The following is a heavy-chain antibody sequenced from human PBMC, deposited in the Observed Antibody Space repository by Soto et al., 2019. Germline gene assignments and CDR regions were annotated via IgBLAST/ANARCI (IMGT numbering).Heavy chain of an antibody. CDR1: GGAFSDYH. J-gene: IGHJ4*02. CDR2: VNHFGTT. D-gene: IGHD2-2*01. CDR3: ARGRGPTRRSQPYFDH. V-gene: IGHV4-34*02. Sequence: QVQFQHWGAGLLKPSETVSLTCAVNGGAFSDYHWTWIRQAPGNGLEWIGEVNHFGTTKYNPSLQSRVTISVDTSKNRFSLNLTSVTAADTALYYCARGRGPTRRSQPYFDHWGQGALVSVSS.